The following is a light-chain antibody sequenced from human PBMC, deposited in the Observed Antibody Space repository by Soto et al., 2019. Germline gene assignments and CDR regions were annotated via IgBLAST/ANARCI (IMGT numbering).Light chain of an antibody. CDR1: SRDVGGSNY. Sequence: QSALIQPASVSGSPGQSITISCTGTSRDVGGSNYVSWYQHHPHRAPKLLIYEVNNRPSGVSHRFSGSKSGNTASLTFSGLQPEDEADYYCSSYASSGAVVFGGGTKLTVL. CDR2: EVN. V-gene: IGLV2-14*01. J-gene: IGLJ3*02. CDR3: SSYASSGAVV.